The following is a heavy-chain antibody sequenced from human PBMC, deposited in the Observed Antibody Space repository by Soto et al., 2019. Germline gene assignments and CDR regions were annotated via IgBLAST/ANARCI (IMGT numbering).Heavy chain of an antibody. J-gene: IGHJ6*02. CDR1: GFTFSSYW. D-gene: IGHD3-3*01. V-gene: IGHV3-7*01. Sequence: PGGSLRLSCAASGFTFSSYWMSWVRQAPGKXLEWVANIKQDGSEKYYVDSVKGRFTISRDNAKNSLYLQMNSLRAEDTAVYYCARVDRIFGVVIEGYYYGMDVWGQGSTVTVFS. CDR2: IKQDGSEK. CDR3: ARVDRIFGVVIEGYYYGMDV.